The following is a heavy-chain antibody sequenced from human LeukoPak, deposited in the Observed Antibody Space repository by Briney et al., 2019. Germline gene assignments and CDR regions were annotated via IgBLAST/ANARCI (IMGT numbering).Heavy chain of an antibody. CDR1: GFTFSSYE. CDR3: ARAGSGWYHYYYYMDV. J-gene: IGHJ6*03. D-gene: IGHD6-19*01. CDR2: ISSTGITT. V-gene: IGHV3-48*03. Sequence: RTGGSLRLSCAASGFTFSSYEMNWVRQAPGKGLEWVSYISSTGITTYYADSVKGRFTISRDNAKNSLYLQMNSLRAEDTAVYYCARAGSGWYHYYYYMDVWGKGTTVTISS.